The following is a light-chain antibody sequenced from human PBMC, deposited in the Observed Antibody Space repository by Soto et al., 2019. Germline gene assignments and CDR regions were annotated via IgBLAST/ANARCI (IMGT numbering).Light chain of an antibody. Sequence: DIQMTQSPCSLSASVGDRGTITCRASQGIRKDLGWYQQKPGKAPKRLIYAASSLQSGVPSRFSGSGSGTEFTLTISSLQPEDFATYYCLQHNSYPRTFGQGTKVEIK. CDR1: QGIRKD. CDR3: LQHNSYPRT. CDR2: AAS. V-gene: IGKV1-17*01. J-gene: IGKJ1*01.